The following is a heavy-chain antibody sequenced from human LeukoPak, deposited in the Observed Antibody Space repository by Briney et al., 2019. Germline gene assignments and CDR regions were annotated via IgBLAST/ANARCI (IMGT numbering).Heavy chain of an antibody. D-gene: IGHD1-1*01. CDR2: IYPGDSDT. Sequence: GEALEISWKCSGYSFNSYWIGWVRQMPGKGLGWVGIIYPGDSDTRYSPSFQGQVTISADKSISTAYLQWSSLKASDTAMYYCARYARPPPYYYGMDVWGQGTTVTVSS. CDR3: ARYARPPPYYYGMDV. J-gene: IGHJ6*02. V-gene: IGHV5-51*01. CDR1: GYSFNSYW.